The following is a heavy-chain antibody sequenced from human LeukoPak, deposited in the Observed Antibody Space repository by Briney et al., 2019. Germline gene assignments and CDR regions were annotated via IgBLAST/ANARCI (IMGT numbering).Heavy chain of an antibody. Sequence: GGSLTLSCAASGFTFDDYAIHWVRQAPGKVLEWVSAISGSGRSTYYADSVKGRFTISRDNSKNTMYLQMNSLRAEDTAVYYCAKDRGILSSWSDYWGQGTLVTVSS. CDR1: GFTFDDYA. CDR3: AKDRGILSSWSDY. V-gene: IGHV3-23*01. J-gene: IGHJ4*02. CDR2: ISGSGRST. D-gene: IGHD6-13*01.